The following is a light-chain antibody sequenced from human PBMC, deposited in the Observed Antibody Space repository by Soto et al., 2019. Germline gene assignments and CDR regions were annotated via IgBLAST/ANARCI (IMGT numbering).Light chain of an antibody. CDR2: EVN. CDR1: DSDVGAYLY. Sequence: QSALTQPPSASGSLGQSVTISCTGTDSDVGAYLYVSWYQLHPGKAPKLIVYEVNKRPSGVPDRFSGSKSGNTASLTVSGLWAEDEPDYSSFYYAVRDRGAFEPGTKVTFL. J-gene: IGLJ1*01. V-gene: IGLV2-8*01. CDR3: FYYAVRDRGA.